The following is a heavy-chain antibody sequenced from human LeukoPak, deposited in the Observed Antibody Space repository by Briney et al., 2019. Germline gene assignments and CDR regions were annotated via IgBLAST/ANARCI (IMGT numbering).Heavy chain of an antibody. CDR1: GGSISSSSYY. V-gene: IGHV4-39*07. CDR3: ARPEAYGSGSSP. Sequence: SETLSLTCTVSGGSISSSSYYWGWIRQPPGKGLEWIGTIYYSGSTYYNPSLKSRVTISVDTSKNQFSLKLTSVTAADTAVYYCARPEAYGSGSSPWGQGTLVTVSS. CDR2: IYYSGST. J-gene: IGHJ5*02. D-gene: IGHD3-10*01.